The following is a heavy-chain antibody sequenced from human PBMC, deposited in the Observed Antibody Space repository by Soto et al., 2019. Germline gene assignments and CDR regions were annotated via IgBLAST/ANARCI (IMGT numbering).Heavy chain of an antibody. V-gene: IGHV4-59*01. CDR1: GGSISSYY. Sequence: SETLSLTCTVSGGSISSYYWSWIRQPPGKGLEWIGYIYYSGSTNYNPSLKRRVTISVDTSKNQFSLKLSSVTAADTAVYYCALGARRDDFWSGDFDYWGQGTLVTVSS. D-gene: IGHD3-3*01. CDR3: ALGARRDDFWSGDFDY. CDR2: IYYSGST. J-gene: IGHJ4*02.